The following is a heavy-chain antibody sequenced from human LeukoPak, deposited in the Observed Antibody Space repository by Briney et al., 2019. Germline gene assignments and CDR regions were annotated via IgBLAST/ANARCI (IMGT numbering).Heavy chain of an antibody. CDR3: ATHTYYYSSGSFAY. CDR2: MNPSSGNT. Sequence: GASVKVSCKASVYTLTSYDINWVRQATGQGPEWMGWMNPSSGNTGFAQRLQGRVTMTRDTSINTAYLELSSLTSEDTAVYYCATHTYYYSSGSFAYWGQGTLVTVSS. CDR1: VYTLTSYD. J-gene: IGHJ4*02. D-gene: IGHD3-10*01. V-gene: IGHV1-8*01.